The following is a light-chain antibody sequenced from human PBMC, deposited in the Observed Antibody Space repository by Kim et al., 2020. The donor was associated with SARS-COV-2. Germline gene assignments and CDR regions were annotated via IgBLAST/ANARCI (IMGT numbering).Light chain of an antibody. Sequence: VTISCTGSSSNIGAGYDVHWYQQLPGTAPKLLIYGNSNRPSGVPDRFSGSKSGTSASLAITGLQAEDEADYYCQSYDSSLSGFYVFGTGTKVTVL. CDR3: QSYDSSLSGFYV. CDR2: GNS. V-gene: IGLV1-40*01. CDR1: SSNIGAGYD. J-gene: IGLJ1*01.